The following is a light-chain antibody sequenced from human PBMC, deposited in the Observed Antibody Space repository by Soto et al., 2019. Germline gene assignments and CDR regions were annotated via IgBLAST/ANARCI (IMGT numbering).Light chain of an antibody. Sequence: EIVMTQSPATLSVSPGEKATLSCRASQSVSSNLAWYQQKPGQAPRLLIYGASTRATGIPARFSGSGSGTEFTLTISSLQSEDVAVYYCQKYNNRWTFGRGTKWIS. J-gene: IGKJ1*01. CDR1: QSVSSN. V-gene: IGKV3-15*01. CDR2: GAS. CDR3: QKYNNRWT.